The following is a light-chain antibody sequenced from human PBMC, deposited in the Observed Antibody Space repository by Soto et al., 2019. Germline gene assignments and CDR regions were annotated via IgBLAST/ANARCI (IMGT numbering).Light chain of an antibody. CDR1: SSDVGGYNY. Sequence: QSVLTQPRSVSGSPGQSVTISCTGTSSDVGGYNYVSWYQQYPGKAPKLMIYDVSKRPSGVPDRFSGSKSGNTASLTISGLQAEEEADYYCYSYAGSYTFYVFGTGTKVTVL. CDR3: YSYAGSYTFYV. CDR2: DVS. J-gene: IGLJ1*01. V-gene: IGLV2-11*01.